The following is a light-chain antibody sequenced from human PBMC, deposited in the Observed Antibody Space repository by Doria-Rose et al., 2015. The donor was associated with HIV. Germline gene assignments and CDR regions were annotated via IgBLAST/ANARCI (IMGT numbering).Light chain of an antibody. V-gene: IGKV3-15*01. CDR2: RAS. CDR1: QSVSSN. J-gene: IGKJ1*01. Sequence: ATLSVSPGERATLSCRASQSVSSNLAWYQQKPGQAPRLLIHRASTRATGILARFSGSGSGTEFTLTISSLQSEDSAVYYCQQYNSWRTFGQGTKVEIK. CDR3: QQYNSWRT.